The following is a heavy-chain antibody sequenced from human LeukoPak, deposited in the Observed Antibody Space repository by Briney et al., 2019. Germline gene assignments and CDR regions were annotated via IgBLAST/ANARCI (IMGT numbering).Heavy chain of an antibody. D-gene: IGHD5-24*01. V-gene: IGHV3-53*01. CDR2: IYGGGNI. Sequence: GGSLRLSCADSGFTVSSNYMNLVRQAPGKGLEWVSVIYGGGNIYYADSVKGRFTISRDNSKNTLYLQMNSLRAEDTAVYYCARGAGYNYPYYFDYWGQGTLVTVSS. CDR1: GFTVSSNY. J-gene: IGHJ4*02. CDR3: ARGAGYNYPYYFDY.